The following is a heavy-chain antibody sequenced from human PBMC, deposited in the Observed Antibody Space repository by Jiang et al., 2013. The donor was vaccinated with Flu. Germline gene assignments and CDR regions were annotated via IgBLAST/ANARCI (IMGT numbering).Heavy chain of an antibody. CDR3: ARARDGYNLRDFDY. Sequence: GAEVKKPGASVKVSCKPSGYTFTGYFIHWVRQAPGQGLEFMGWINPNSGGTHYAQKYQGRVSLTRDTSISTAYMELSRLRSDDTAVYYCARARDGYNLRDFDYWGQGTLVTVSS. CDR2: INPNSGGT. V-gene: IGHV1-2*02. D-gene: IGHD5-24*01. J-gene: IGHJ4*02. CDR1: GYTFTGYF.